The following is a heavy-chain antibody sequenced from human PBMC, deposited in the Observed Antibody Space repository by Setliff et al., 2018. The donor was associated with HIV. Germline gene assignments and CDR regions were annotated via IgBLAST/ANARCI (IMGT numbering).Heavy chain of an antibody. Sequence: KASETLSLTCTVSGGSSSNGGYYWSWNCQHPGKGPEWISYIYYSGSTYYNPSLKSRVTVSVDTSKNQFSLKLSSVTAADTAVYYCARVGVFGGWFDPWGQGTLVTVSS. CDR2: IYYSGST. V-gene: IGHV4-31*02. CDR1: GGSSSNGGYY. J-gene: IGHJ5*02. D-gene: IGHD2-15*01. CDR3: ARVGVFGGWFDP.